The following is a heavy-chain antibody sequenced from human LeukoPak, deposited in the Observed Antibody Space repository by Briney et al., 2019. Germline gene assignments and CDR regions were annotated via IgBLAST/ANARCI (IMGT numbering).Heavy chain of an antibody. Sequence: ASVKVSCKASGYTFTSYGISWVRQAPGQGLEWMGWISAYNGNTNYAQKLQGRVTMTTDTSTSTAYMELRSLRSDDTAVYYCARDWKDIVVVLAANDAFDIWGQGTLVTVSS. D-gene: IGHD2-2*01. V-gene: IGHV1-18*01. CDR1: GYTFTSYG. J-gene: IGHJ3*02. CDR2: ISAYNGNT. CDR3: ARDWKDIVVVLAANDAFDI.